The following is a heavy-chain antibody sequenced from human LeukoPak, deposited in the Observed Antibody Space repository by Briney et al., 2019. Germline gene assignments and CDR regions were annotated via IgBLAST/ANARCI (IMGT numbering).Heavy chain of an antibody. D-gene: IGHD5-12*01. CDR1: GFSFTDYY. J-gene: IGHJ4*02. V-gene: IGHV3-11*01. CDR2: ISSSGSAI. Sequence: GGSLRLSCAASGFSFTDYYMSWIRQAPGKGLEWVSYISSSGSAIYYADSVRGRLTISRDNARNSMFLQMDGLRAEDTAMYYCATDIVATSGDYWGQGTLVTVSS. CDR3: ATDIVATSGDY.